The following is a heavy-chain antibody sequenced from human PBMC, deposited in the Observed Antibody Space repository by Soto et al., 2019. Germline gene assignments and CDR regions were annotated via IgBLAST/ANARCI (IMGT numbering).Heavy chain of an antibody. D-gene: IGHD6-13*01. CDR3: ARDLEQQLVDY. CDR1: GGTFSSYA. Sequence: SVKVSCKASGGTFSSYAISWVRQAPGQGLEWMGGIIPIFGTKNYAQKLQGRVTMTADTSTSTAYMELSSLRSDDTAVYYCARDLEQQLVDYWGQGTLVTVSS. J-gene: IGHJ4*02. CDR2: IIPIFGTK. V-gene: IGHV1-69*06.